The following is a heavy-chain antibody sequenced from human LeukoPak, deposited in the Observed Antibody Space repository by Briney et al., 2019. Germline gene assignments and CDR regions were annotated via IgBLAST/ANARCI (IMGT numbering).Heavy chain of an antibody. CDR3: ARRGSGSYTLYYFDY. CDR1: GFTFSDYY. Sequence: GGSLRLSCAASGFTFSDYYMSWIRQAPGKGLEWVSYISSSGSTIYYAVSVKGRFTISRDNAKNSLYLQMNSLRAEDTALYHCARRGSGSYTLYYFDYWGQGTLVTVSS. J-gene: IGHJ4*02. CDR2: ISSSGSTI. V-gene: IGHV3-11*01. D-gene: IGHD3-10*01.